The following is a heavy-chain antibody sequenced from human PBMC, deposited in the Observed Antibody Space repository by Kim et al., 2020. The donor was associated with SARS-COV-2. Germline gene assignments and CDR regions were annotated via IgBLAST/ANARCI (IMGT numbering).Heavy chain of an antibody. CDR3: ATSLFSGSRCPQDH. J-gene: IGHJ4*02. D-gene: IGHD2-15*01. CDR1: GLKFRDYY. CDR2: ISSSSSFI. Sequence: GGSLRLSCAASGLKFRDYYMTWIRQAPGKGLEWVAYISSSSSFINYADSVKGRFTISRDNDQNSLYLEMNSLRAEDSALYYCATSLFSGSRCPQDHWGQGTVDSVSS. V-gene: IGHV3-11*06.